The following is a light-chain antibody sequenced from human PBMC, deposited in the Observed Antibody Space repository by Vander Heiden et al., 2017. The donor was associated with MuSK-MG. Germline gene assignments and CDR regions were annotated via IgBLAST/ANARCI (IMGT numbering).Light chain of an antibody. CDR2: QDT. V-gene: IGLV3-1*01. J-gene: IGLJ2*01. CDR1: KLGDKY. Sequence: SYELTQPPSVSVSPGQTASITCSGDKLGDKYACWYQQKPGQSPLVVIYQDTKRPSGIPERFSGSNSGTTATLTISGTQAMDDADYYCQAWNSSTVVFGGGTKLTVL. CDR3: QAWNSSTVV.